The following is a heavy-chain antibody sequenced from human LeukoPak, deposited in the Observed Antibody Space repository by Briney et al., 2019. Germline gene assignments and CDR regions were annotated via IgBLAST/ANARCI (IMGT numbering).Heavy chain of an antibody. V-gene: IGHV5-51*01. CDR3: ARRLGSTKGDGFDY. CDR2: IYPGDSDT. D-gene: IGHD1-26*01. J-gene: IGHJ4*02. CDR1: GSIFTTYW. Sequence: GASLQISCEGSGSIFTTYWIGWVRPLPGKVLEWMGIIYPGDSDTRYSPSFQGQVTISADKSISTAYLQWSSLKASDTAMYYCARRLGSTKGDGFDYWGQGTLVTVSS.